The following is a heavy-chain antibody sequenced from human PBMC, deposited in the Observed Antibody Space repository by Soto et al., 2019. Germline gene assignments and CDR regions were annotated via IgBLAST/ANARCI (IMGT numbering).Heavy chain of an antibody. CDR2: ISGSGGTS. Sequence: EEQLLESGGGLVQPGGSPRLSCAASGFTFSNYAMTWVRQAPGKGLEWVSAISGSGGTSYYTDSVKGRFTISRDNSKNRLYLLLNSLRADDTAVYYCAKGLTIVPRTGFYMDVWGKGTTVTVSS. CDR1: GFTFSNYA. D-gene: IGHD3-3*01. J-gene: IGHJ6*03. V-gene: IGHV3-23*01. CDR3: AKGLTIVPRTGFYMDV.